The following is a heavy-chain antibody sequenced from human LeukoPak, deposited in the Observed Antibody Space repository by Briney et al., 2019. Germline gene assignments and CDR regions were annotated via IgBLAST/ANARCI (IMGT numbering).Heavy chain of an antibody. Sequence: GESLKISCKGSGYSFTSYWIGWVRQMPGKGLEWMGVIYPGDSDTRYSLSFQGQVTISADKSISTAYLQWSSLKASDTAMYYCARLSGRGYKQWLAPHFDYWGQGTLVTVSS. J-gene: IGHJ4*02. CDR3: ARLSGRGYKQWLAPHFDY. CDR2: IYPGDSDT. V-gene: IGHV5-51*01. CDR1: GYSFTSYW. D-gene: IGHD6-19*01.